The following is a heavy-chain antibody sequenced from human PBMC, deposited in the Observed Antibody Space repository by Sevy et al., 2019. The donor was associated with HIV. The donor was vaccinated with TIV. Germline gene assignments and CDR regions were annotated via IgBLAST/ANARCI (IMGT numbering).Heavy chain of an antibody. V-gene: IGHV1-69*13. CDR2: IIPIFGTA. D-gene: IGHD4-17*01. Sequence: ASVKVSCKASGGTFSSYAISWVRQAPGQGLEWMGGIIPIFGTANYAQKFQGRVTITADESTSTAYMELGSLRSEDTAVYYCARDLTTVTTIFPNYGMDVWGQGTTVTVS. CDR3: ARDLTTVTTIFPNYGMDV. J-gene: IGHJ6*02. CDR1: GGTFSSYA.